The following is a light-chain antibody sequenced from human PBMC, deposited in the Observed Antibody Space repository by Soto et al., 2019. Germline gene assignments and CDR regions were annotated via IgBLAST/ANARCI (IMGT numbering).Light chain of an antibody. Sequence: EIVLTQSPAALSLSPGERATLSCRASQSVSTYLAWYQQKPGQAPRLLIYDASNRATGIPDRFSGSGSGTDFTLTISRLEPEDFAMYYCLHHGSSLWTFGQGTKVDIK. CDR3: LHHGSSLWT. J-gene: IGKJ1*01. CDR1: QSVSTY. CDR2: DAS. V-gene: IGKV3-20*01.